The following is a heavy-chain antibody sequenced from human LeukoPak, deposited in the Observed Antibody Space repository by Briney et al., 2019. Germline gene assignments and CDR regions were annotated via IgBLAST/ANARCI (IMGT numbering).Heavy chain of an antibody. Sequence: PSETLSLTCTVSGGSISSSYYWGWIRQPPGKGLEWIGSIYYSGSTYYNPSLKSRVTISVDTSKSQFSLKPSSVTAADTAVYYCAKARGDYGQPFDYWGQGTLVTVSS. CDR1: GGSISSSYY. V-gene: IGHV4-39*07. D-gene: IGHD4/OR15-4a*01. J-gene: IGHJ4*02. CDR3: AKARGDYGQPFDY. CDR2: IYYSGST.